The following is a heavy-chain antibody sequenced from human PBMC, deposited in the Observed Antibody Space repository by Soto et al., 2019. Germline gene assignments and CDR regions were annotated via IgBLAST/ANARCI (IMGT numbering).Heavy chain of an antibody. CDR1: GFAFSTYA. CDR2: IVGSGGSTYYTDSVST. D-gene: IGHD3-16*01. J-gene: IGHJ4*02. V-gene: IGHV3-23*01. Sequence: PGGSLRLSCAASGFAFSTYAMSWVRQAPGKGLEWVSSIVGSGGSTYYTDSVSTYYADSVKGRFTISRDNSKNTLYLQMNSLRAEDTAVYYCARGTYGPDYWGQGTLVTVSS. CDR3: ARGTYGPDY.